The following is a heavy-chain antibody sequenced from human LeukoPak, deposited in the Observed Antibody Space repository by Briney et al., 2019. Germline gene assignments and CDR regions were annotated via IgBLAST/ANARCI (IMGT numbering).Heavy chain of an antibody. D-gene: IGHD6-13*01. CDR3: ARHYSSSWFDF. V-gene: IGHV4-59*08. J-gene: IGHJ4*02. Sequence: PSETLSLTCSVSGGSISSLYWSWIRQPPGKGLEWIGYIYYTGSTNYNPSLKSRVTMFVDMSKNQFSLRLSSVTAADTAVYYCARHYSSSWFDFWGQGTLVTVSS. CDR2: IYYTGST. CDR1: GGSISSLY.